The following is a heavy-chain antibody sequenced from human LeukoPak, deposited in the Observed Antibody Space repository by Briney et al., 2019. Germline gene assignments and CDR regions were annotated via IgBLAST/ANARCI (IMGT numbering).Heavy chain of an antibody. V-gene: IGHV3-30-3*01. J-gene: IGHJ4*02. CDR3: ARDPWELLWLDY. D-gene: IGHD1-26*01. Sequence: GGSLRLSCAASGFTFSSYAMHWVRQAPGKGLEWVAVISYDGSNKYYADSVKGRFTISRDNSKNTLYLQMNSLRAEDTAVYYCARDPWELLWLDYWGQGTLVTVSS. CDR2: ISYDGSNK. CDR1: GFTFSSYA.